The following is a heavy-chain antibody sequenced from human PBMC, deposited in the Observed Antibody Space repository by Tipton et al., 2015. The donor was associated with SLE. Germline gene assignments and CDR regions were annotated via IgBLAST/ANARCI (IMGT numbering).Heavy chain of an antibody. Sequence: TLSLTCTVSGGPISSSSYYWGWIRQPPGKGLEWIGSIYYSGSTYYNPSLKSRVTISVDTSKNQFSLKLSSVTAADTAVYYCARSMGETDAFDIWGQGTMVSVSS. J-gene: IGHJ3*02. CDR3: ARSMGETDAFDI. V-gene: IGHV4-39*07. CDR1: GGPISSSSYY. D-gene: IGHD3-16*01. CDR2: IYYSGST.